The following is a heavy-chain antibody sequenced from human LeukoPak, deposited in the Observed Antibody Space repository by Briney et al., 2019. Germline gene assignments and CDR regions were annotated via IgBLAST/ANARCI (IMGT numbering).Heavy chain of an antibody. D-gene: IGHD4-23*01. CDR3: AKDSAYGGEDY. Sequence: PGGSLRLSCAASGFTFSSYWMSWVRQAPGKGLEWVSAAHNVNGNTYHADSVKGRFTISRDNSKNTLYLQMNSLRPEDTAIYYCAKDSAYGGEDYWGQGALVTVSS. V-gene: IGHV3-23*01. CDR1: GFTFSSYW. CDR2: AHNVNGNT. J-gene: IGHJ4*02.